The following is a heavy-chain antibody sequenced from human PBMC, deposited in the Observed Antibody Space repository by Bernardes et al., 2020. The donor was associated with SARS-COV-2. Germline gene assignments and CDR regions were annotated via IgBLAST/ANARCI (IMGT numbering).Heavy chain of an antibody. Sequence: SVKVSCKVSGVTSTSYSISWVRQAPGQGLEWMGMIIPVLETTNYAQQFQGRVTITAEKSTRTTYMELSSLRSEDTAIYYCARDYDSSGYNDLDFWGQGTLVTVSS. V-gene: IGHV1-69*08. CDR3: ARDYDSSGYNDLDF. CDR2: IIPVLETT. CDR1: GVTSTSYS. J-gene: IGHJ4*02. D-gene: IGHD3-22*01.